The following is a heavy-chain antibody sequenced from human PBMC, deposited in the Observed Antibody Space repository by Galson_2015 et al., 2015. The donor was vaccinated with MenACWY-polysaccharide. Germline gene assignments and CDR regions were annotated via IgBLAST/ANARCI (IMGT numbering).Heavy chain of an antibody. CDR3: ARGGKYYYDSSGYLNWFDP. J-gene: IGHJ5*02. D-gene: IGHD3-22*01. CDR2: MDPNSGNT. V-gene: IGHV1-8*01. CDR1: GYTFSSYD. Sequence: SVKVSCKASGYTFSSYDINWVRQTTGQGLEWMGWMDPNSGNTGYAQKFQGRVTMTRNTSISIAYMELSSLRSEDTAVYYCARGGKYYYDSSGYLNWFDPWGQGTLVTVSS.